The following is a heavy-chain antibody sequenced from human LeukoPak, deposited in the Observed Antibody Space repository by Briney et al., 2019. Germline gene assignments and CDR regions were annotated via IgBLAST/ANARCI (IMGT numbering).Heavy chain of an antibody. D-gene: IGHD3-9*01. CDR1: GDSVSSNTYY. V-gene: IGHV4-39*01. CDR2: VYYSGRA. CDR3: ARLTKGRYFDYIFDY. Sequence: SETLSLTCTVSGDSVSSNTYYWGWIRQPPGKGLEWIGNVYYSGRAYYNPSLKSRVTMSVDTSKNQFSLKMSSVTAADTAVYYCARLTKGRYFDYIFDYWGQGTLVTVSS. J-gene: IGHJ4*02.